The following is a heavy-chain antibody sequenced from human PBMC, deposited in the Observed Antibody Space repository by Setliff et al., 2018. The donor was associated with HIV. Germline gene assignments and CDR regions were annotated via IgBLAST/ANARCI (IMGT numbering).Heavy chain of an antibody. D-gene: IGHD1-1*01. CDR1: GFRFSDYW. J-gene: IGHJ5*01. CDR3: ARDWNGDGRSIDS. CDR2: IKQDGCEK. V-gene: IGHV3-7*03. Sequence: PGGSLRLSCGASGFRFSDYWMTWVRQAPGRGLESVANIKQDGCEKYYVDSVKGRFTISRDNGKNSLYLQMNSLRAEDTAVYYCARDWNGDGRSIDSWGQGTLVTVSS.